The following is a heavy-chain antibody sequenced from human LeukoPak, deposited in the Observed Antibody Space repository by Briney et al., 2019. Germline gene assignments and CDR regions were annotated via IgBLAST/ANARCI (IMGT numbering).Heavy chain of an antibody. CDR3: TTPGIVVPGTRGSLAY. CDR1: GFTFNNAW. J-gene: IGHJ4*02. CDR2: IKSKIDGESA. D-gene: IGHD6-19*01. V-gene: IGHV3-15*07. Sequence: PGGSLRLSCAASGFTFNNAWMIWVRQAPGKGLEWVGRIKSKIDGESADHSAPVKGRFTISRGDSSNTMYLQMNSLKIEDTGVYYCTTPGIVVPGTRGSLAYWGQGTLVTVSS.